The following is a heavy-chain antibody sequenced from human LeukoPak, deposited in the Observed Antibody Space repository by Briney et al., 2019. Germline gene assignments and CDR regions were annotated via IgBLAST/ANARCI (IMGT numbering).Heavy chain of an antibody. J-gene: IGHJ3*02. Sequence: SETLSFTCTVSGGSISSSSYYWGWIRQPPGKGLEWIGSIYYSGSTYYNPSLKSRVTISVDTSKNQFSLKLSSVTAVDTAVYYCARHWSSGWYNDAFDIWGQGTMVTVSS. CDR1: GGSISSSSYY. V-gene: IGHV4-39*01. CDR3: ARHWSSGWYNDAFDI. D-gene: IGHD6-19*01. CDR2: IYYSGST.